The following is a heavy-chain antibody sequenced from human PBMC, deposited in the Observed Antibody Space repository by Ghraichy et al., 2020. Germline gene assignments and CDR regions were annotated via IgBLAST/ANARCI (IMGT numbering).Heavy chain of an antibody. CDR1: GESFSGYY. V-gene: IGHV4-34*01. J-gene: IGHJ4*02. CDR3: ARGGGSYGGYYFDY. Sequence: SETLSLTCAVYGESFSGYYWSWIRQPPGKGLEWIGEINHSGSTNYNPSLKSRVTISVDTSKNQFSLNLSSVTAADTAVYYCARGGGSYGGYYFDYWGQGTLVTVSS. D-gene: IGHD1-26*01. CDR2: INHSGST.